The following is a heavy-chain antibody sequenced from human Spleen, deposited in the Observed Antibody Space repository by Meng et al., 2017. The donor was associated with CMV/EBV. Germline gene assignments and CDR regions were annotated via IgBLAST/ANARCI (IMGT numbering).Heavy chain of an antibody. CDR3: ARGGGMVRGGSLGY. V-gene: IGHV3-21*01. D-gene: IGHD3-10*01. J-gene: IGHJ4*02. CDR1: GVSVNTHT. Sequence: GESLKISCAASGVSVNTHTMHWVRQAPGKGLEWVSSISASSTYIYYAASVKGRFTISRDNAKSSLYLQMNSLRAEDTAVYYCARGGGMVRGGSLGYWGQGTLVTVSS. CDR2: ISASSTYI.